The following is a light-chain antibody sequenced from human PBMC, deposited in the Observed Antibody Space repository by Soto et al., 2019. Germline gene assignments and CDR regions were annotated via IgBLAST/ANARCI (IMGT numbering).Light chain of an antibody. CDR1: SSDVGGYNY. CDR2: DVS. J-gene: IGLJ1*01. V-gene: IGLV2-14*01. Sequence: QSALTQPASVSGSPGQSITLSCPGTSSDVGGYNYFSWYQQHPGKAPKLMIYDVSNRPSGVSNRFSGSKSGNTASLTISGLQAEDEADYYCSSYTSSSTLNVFGTGTKLTVL. CDR3: SSYTSSSTLNV.